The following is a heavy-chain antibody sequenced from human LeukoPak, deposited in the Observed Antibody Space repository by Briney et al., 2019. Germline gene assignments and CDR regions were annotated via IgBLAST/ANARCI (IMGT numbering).Heavy chain of an antibody. V-gene: IGHV3-74*01. CDR2: INSDGRTT. CDR1: VFTFSSFL. J-gene: IGHJ4*02. D-gene: IGHD3-9*01. Sequence: GGSLRLSCAASVFTFSSFLIRWVRQAPGKGLVWVSLINSDGRTTRYADSVKGRFTISGDNAKNTLYLQMNSLRAEDTAVYYCARDQTGSIDYWGQGTLVTVSS. CDR3: ARDQTGSIDY.